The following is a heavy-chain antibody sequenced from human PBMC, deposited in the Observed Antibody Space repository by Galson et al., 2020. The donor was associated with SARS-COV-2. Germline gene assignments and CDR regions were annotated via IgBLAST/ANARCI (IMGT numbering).Heavy chain of an antibody. CDR2: IYYSGST. CDR3: AREAFGATVDLLDYYGMDV. Sequence: SETLSLTCTVSGGSISSGGYYWSWIRQHPGKGLEWIGYIYYSGSTYYNPSLKSRVTISVDTSKNQFSLKLSSVTAADTAVYYCAREAFGATVDLLDYYGMDVWGQGTTVTVSS. D-gene: IGHD3-16*01. V-gene: IGHV4-31*03. CDR1: GGSISSGGYY. J-gene: IGHJ6*02.